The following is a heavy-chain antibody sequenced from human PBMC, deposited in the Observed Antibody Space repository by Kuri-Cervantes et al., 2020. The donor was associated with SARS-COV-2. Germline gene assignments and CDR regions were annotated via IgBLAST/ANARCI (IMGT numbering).Heavy chain of an antibody. CDR2: ISGSGGST. CDR3: ARDPDYGGNSGGY. V-gene: IGHV3-23*01. J-gene: IGHJ4*02. D-gene: IGHD4-23*01. Sequence: GESLKISCAASGFTFNTYTMNWVRQAPGKGLEWVSAISGSGGSTYYADSVKGRFTISRDNSKNTLYLQMNSLRAEDTAVYYCARDPDYGGNSGGYWGQGTLVTVSS. CDR1: GFTFNTYT.